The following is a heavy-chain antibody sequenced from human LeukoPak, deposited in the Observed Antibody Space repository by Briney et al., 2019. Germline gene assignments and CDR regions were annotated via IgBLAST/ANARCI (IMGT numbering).Heavy chain of an antibody. CDR1: GGSITTYD. CDR3: ARAATVTTCYFDY. D-gene: IGHD4-11*01. CDR2: MSYSGST. J-gene: IGHJ4*02. Sequence: SETLSLTCTVSGGSITTYDWSWSWVRQPPGKGLEWIGYMSYSGSTNYNPSLKSRVTISVDTSKNQFSLKLSSVTAADTAVYYCARAATVTTCYFDYWGQGTLVTVSS. V-gene: IGHV4-59*01.